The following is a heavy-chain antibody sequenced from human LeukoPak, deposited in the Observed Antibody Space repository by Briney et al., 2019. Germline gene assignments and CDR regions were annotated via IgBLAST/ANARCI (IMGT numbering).Heavy chain of an antibody. CDR2: IKQDGSEK. V-gene: IGHV3-7*01. CDR1: GFTFSSYW. Sequence: GGSLRLSCAASGFTFSSYWMSWVRQAPGKGLEWVANIKQDGSEKYYVDSVKGRFTISRDNAKNSLYLQMNSLRAEDTAVYYCARGPTPSYYYGSGSYYSLDYWGQGTLVTVSS. CDR3: ARGPTPSYYYGSGSYYSLDY. J-gene: IGHJ4*02. D-gene: IGHD3-10*01.